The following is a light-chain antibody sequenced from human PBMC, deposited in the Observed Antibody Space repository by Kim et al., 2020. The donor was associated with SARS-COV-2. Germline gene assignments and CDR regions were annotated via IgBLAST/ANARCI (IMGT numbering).Light chain of an antibody. CDR3: QQCDYLPVT. J-gene: IGKJ4*01. CDR2: DAS. V-gene: IGKV1-33*01. CDR1: QDISLC. Sequence: DIQMTQSPSFLSASVGDRITITCQASQDISLCLNWYQQKPGRAPKLLIYDASNLEGGVPSGFSGSGSGTQFTFTIASLQPEDVATYYCQQCDYLPVTFGGGTKLEIK.